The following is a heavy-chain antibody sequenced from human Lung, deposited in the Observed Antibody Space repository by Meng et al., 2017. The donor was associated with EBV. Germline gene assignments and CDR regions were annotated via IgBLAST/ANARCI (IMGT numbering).Heavy chain of an antibody. Sequence: VQLXGCGESLGRXGGSLKRSGSAFGFTFRCSAMHWVRQASGKGLEWVGRIRSKANNYATSFGASVEGRFTISRDDSNNTAYLQMNSLKTEDTAVYYCTSRSYWGQGTLVTVSS. CDR2: IRSKANNYAT. CDR3: TSRSY. D-gene: IGHD3-10*01. J-gene: IGHJ4*02. V-gene: IGHV3-73*02. CDR1: GFTFRCSA.